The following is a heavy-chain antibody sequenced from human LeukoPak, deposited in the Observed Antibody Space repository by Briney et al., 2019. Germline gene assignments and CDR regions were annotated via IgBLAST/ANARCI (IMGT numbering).Heavy chain of an antibody. Sequence: GGSLRLSCAASGFTFSSYAMSWVRQAPGKGLVCVSRVNSDGSFTSYADSVKGRFTISRDNAKNTLYLQMNSLRAEDTAVYYCITGDYDSSGYYPNDYWGQGTLVTVSS. CDR3: ITGDYDSSGYYPNDY. CDR2: VNSDGSFT. D-gene: IGHD3-22*01. J-gene: IGHJ4*02. CDR1: GFTFSSYA. V-gene: IGHV3-74*01.